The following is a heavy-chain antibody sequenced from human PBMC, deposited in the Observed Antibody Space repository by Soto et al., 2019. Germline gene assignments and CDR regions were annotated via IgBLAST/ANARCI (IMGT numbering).Heavy chain of an antibody. D-gene: IGHD3-16*01. V-gene: IGHV4-30-2*02. CDR1: DGSIINVGYS. CDR3: ARAYYDTTGYSLDP. J-gene: IGHJ5*02. CDR2: MYHSGST. Sequence: PSETLCLTSAVSDGSIINVGYSWSWIRQPPGKGLEWIGYMYHSGSTYYNPSLKSRVTISIDRSKNQFSLKLSSVTAADTAVYYCARAYYDTTGYSLDPWGQGTLVTSPQ.